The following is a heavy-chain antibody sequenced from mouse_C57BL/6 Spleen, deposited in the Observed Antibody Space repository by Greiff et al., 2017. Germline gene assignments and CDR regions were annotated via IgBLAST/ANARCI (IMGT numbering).Heavy chain of an antibody. V-gene: IGHV1-82*01. CDR1: GYAFSRSW. CDR3: ARSTGDYAMDY. CDR2: IYPGDGDT. J-gene: IGHJ4*01. D-gene: IGHD4-1*02. Sequence: QVQLQQSGPELVKPGASVKISCKASGYAFSRSWMNWVKQRPGKGLEWIGRIYPGDGDTNYNGKFKGKATLTADKSSSTAYMQLSSLTSEYSAVDFCARSTGDYAMDYWGQGTSVTVSS.